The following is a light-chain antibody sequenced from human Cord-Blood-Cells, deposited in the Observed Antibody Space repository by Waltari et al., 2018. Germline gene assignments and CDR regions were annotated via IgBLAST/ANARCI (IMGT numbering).Light chain of an antibody. CDR2: AAS. CDR1: QGISSY. CDR3: QQLNSYPLT. V-gene: IGKV1-9*01. Sequence: DIQVTQSPSFLSAAVSDSVTITCRASQGISSYLAWYQQKPGKDPKLLIYAASTLQSGVPSRFSGSGSGTEFTLTISSLQPEDFATYYCQQLNSYPLTFGGGTKVEIK. J-gene: IGKJ4*01.